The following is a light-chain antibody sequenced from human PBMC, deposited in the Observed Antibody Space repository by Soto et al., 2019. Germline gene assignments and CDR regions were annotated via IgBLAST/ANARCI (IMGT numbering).Light chain of an antibody. CDR3: PPGYSTPLP. Sequence: DIQMTQSPSSLYASIGDRVTLTCRASQTINTYLNWYHQKPGKAPKLLIYAASTLQSGVPPRFSGSGSGTDFTLTISGLQLEDCATYYCPPGYSTPLPFGGGTNLDIK. V-gene: IGKV1-39*01. J-gene: IGKJ4*01. CDR1: QTINTY. CDR2: AAS.